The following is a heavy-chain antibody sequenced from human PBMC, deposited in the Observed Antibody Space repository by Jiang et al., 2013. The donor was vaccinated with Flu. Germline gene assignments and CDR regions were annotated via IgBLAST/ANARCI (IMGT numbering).Heavy chain of an antibody. V-gene: IGHV4-59*08. CDR1: GGSISSYY. CDR3: ARHRRMDV. CDR2: IYYSGST. Sequence: LLKPSETLSLTCTVSGGSISSYYWSWIRQPPGKGLEWIGYIYYSGSTNYNPSLKSRVTISVDTSKNQFSLKLSSVTAADTAVYYCARHRRMDVWGKGTTVTVSS. J-gene: IGHJ6*04.